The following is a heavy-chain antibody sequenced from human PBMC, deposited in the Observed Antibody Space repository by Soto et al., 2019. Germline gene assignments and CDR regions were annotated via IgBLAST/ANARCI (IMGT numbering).Heavy chain of an antibody. J-gene: IGHJ4*02. CDR2: IIGRGDNT. Sequence: XGSLILSCEASGFTFSSYAMSWVRQAPGKGLEWVSAIIGRGDNTYYADSVKGRFTISRDNSDNTLYLQMNSLRAEDTAVYYCAKGLHKNDWLLYSIDYWGQGALVTVSS. V-gene: IGHV3-23*01. D-gene: IGHD3-9*01. CDR3: AKGLHKNDWLLYSIDY. CDR1: GFTFSSYA.